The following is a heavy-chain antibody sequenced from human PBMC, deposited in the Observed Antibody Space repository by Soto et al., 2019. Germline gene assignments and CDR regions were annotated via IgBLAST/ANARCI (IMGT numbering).Heavy chain of an antibody. CDR2: IIPILGIA. V-gene: IGHV1-69*02. Sequence: QVQLVQSGAEVKKPGSSVKVSCKASGGTFSSYTISWVRQAPGQGLEWVGRIIPILGIANYAQKLQGRVTITADKSTSTAYMELSSLRSEDTAVYYCADTGAEYFQHWGQGTLATVSS. J-gene: IGHJ1*01. CDR3: ADTGAEYFQH. CDR1: GGTFSSYT. D-gene: IGHD2-8*02.